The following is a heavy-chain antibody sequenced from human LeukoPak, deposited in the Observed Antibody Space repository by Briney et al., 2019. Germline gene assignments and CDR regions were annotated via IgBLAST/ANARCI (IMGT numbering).Heavy chain of an antibody. CDR1: GFTFSSYG. J-gene: IGHJ4*02. V-gene: IGHV3-23*01. Sequence: GGSLRLSCAASGFTFSSYGMGWVRQAPGKGLEWVSAISGSGGSTYYADSVKGRFTISRDNSKNTLYLQMNSLRAEDTAVYYCAKDPYSNYGFRRYGYFDYWGQGTLVTVSS. D-gene: IGHD4-11*01. CDR2: ISGSGGST. CDR3: AKDPYSNYGFRRYGYFDY.